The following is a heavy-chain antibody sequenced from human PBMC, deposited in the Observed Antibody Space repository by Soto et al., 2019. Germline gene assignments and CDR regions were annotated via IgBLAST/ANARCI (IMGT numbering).Heavy chain of an antibody. Sequence: SETLSLTCTVSGGSISSYYWSWIRQPAGKGLEWIGRIYTSGSTNYNPSLKSRVTMSVDTSKNQFSLKLSSVTAADTAVYYCARACSSNSCYDVFDYWGQGTLVTAPQ. D-gene: IGHD2-2*01. CDR1: GGSISSYY. J-gene: IGHJ4*02. V-gene: IGHV4-4*07. CDR3: ARACSSNSCYDVFDY. CDR2: IYTSGST.